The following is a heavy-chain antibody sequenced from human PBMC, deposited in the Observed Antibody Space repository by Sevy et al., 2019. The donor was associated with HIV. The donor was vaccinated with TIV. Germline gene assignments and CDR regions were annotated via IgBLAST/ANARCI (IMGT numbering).Heavy chain of an antibody. CDR2: IYYSGST. CDR3: ARGSRAKLPPSPGPIAIRFDY. V-gene: IGHV4-59*01. J-gene: IGHJ4*02. D-gene: IGHD1-26*01. CDR1: GGSISSYY. Sequence: SETLSLTCTVSGGSISSYYWSWIRQPPGKGLEWIGYIYYSGSTNYNPSLKSRVTISVDTSKNQFSLMLSSVTAADTAVYYCARGSRAKLPPSPGPIAIRFDYWGQGTLVTVSS.